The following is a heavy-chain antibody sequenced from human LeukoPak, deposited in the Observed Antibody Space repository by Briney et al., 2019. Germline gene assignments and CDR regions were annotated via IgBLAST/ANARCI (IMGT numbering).Heavy chain of an antibody. CDR1: GFTFSSYS. D-gene: IGHD3-22*01. CDR2: ISSLSNYI. Sequence: GGSLRLSCAASGFTFSSYSMNWVRQAPGKGLEWVSSISSLSNYIYYEDSVEGRFTISRDNAKNSLYLQMNSLRAEDTAVYYCARDSLTLIVGRQKRGLDFWGQGTLVTVSS. V-gene: IGHV3-21*01. CDR3: ARDSLTLIVGRQKRGLDF. J-gene: IGHJ4*02.